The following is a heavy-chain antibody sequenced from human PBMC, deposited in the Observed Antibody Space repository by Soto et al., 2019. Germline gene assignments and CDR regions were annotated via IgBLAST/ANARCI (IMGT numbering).Heavy chain of an antibody. CDR1: GFSVSRNF. J-gene: IGHJ4*01. V-gene: IGHV3-53*01. Sequence: EVQLVESGGSFIQPGGSLRLSCAVSGFSVSRNFMSWIRQAPGKGLEWVSILYSGGTTYYTGSVEGRFTMSVDDSKNTVYLQMKSLRVEDTATYFCSRVVLVGATPDYFDHWGQGSLVTVSS. CDR2: LYSGGTT. CDR3: SRVVLVGATPDYFDH. D-gene: IGHD1-26*01.